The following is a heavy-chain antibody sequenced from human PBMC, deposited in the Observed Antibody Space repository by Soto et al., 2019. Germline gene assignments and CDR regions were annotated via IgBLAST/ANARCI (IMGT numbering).Heavy chain of an antibody. J-gene: IGHJ3*02. CDR1: GFTFSNAW. CDR3: TTDSGGNAVRYFDLYVAFDI. D-gene: IGHD3-9*01. V-gene: IGHV3-15*07. Sequence: EVQLVESGGGLVKPGGSLRLSCAASGFTFSNAWMNWVRQAPGKGLDWVGRIKSKTDGGTTDYAAPVKGRFPISRDDSKNNLYLGMTSLKTEDTAGYYCTTDSGGNAVRYFDLYVAFDIWGQGTMVTVSS. CDR2: IKSKTDGGTT.